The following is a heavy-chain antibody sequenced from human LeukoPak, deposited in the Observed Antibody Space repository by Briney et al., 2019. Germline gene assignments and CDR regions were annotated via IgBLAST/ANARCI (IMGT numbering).Heavy chain of an antibody. CDR3: ARDPERYLRMGHYDY. Sequence: GGSLRLSCAGSGFTFPSSAMNWVRQAPGKGLEWVSSIDYDSSHIYYAASVRGRFSISRDNARDSVYLQMDSLRADDTAVYYCARDPERYLRMGHYDYWGQGTLVIVSS. CDR2: IDYDSSHI. V-gene: IGHV3-21*01. CDR1: GFTFPSSA. D-gene: IGHD3-16*01. J-gene: IGHJ4*02.